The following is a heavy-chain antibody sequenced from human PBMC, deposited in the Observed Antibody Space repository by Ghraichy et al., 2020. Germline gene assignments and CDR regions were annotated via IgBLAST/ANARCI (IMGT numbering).Heavy chain of an antibody. D-gene: IGHD3-22*01. CDR2: ISGSGGRT. Sequence: GGSLRLSCAASGFTFSSYAMSWVRQAPGKGLEWVSAISGSGGRTYYADSVKGRFTISRDSSKNTLYLQMNSLRAEDTAVYYCAKEPGYYYASSGLIGGMGIWSYGTVVTVSS. CDR1: GFTFSSYA. V-gene: IGHV3-23*01. J-gene: IGHJ4*03. CDR3: AKEPGYYYASSGLIGGMGI.